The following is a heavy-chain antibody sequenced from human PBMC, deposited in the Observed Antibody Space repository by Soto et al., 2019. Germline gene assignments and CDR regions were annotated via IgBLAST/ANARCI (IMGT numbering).Heavy chain of an antibody. Sequence: QVQLQQWGAGLLKPSETLSLTCAVYGGSISGFFWSWIRQPPGKGLEYIGEINQSGGTNYNPSLKSRVNVSMDASKDQCSLNLSSVTAADTGVYYCAREGATNVWGQGTTGTVSS. D-gene: IGHD3-16*01. V-gene: IGHV4-34*01. CDR3: AREGATNV. CDR2: INQSGGT. J-gene: IGHJ6*02. CDR1: GGSISGFF.